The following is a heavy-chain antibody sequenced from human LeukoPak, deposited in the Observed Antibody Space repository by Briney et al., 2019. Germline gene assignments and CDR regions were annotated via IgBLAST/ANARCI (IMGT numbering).Heavy chain of an antibody. CDR1: CGSISNYY. J-gene: IGHJ2*01. CDR3: ARGQYHLLYWYFDL. D-gene: IGHD2-2*01. V-gene: IGHV4-4*07. Sequence: PSETLSLTCTVYCGSISNYYWSCIRQPAGEGLEWIGRIYSSGSTNYNPSLKSRVTMSVDTSKNQFSLKLSSVTAADTAVYYCARGQYHLLYWYFDLWGRGTLVTVSS. CDR2: IYSSGST.